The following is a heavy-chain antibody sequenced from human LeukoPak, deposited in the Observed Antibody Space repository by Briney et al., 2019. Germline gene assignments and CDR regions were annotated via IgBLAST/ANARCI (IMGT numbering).Heavy chain of an antibody. D-gene: IGHD6-13*01. Sequence: PGGSLRLSCAASGFTFSSYGMHWVRQAPGKGLEWVAFIRYDGSNKYYADSVKGRFTISRDNSKITLYLRMNSLRAEDTAVYYCAKSHLLGAAAGGPDYWGQGTLVTVSS. CDR2: IRYDGSNK. CDR3: AKSHLLGAAAGGPDY. V-gene: IGHV3-30*02. J-gene: IGHJ4*02. CDR1: GFTFSSYG.